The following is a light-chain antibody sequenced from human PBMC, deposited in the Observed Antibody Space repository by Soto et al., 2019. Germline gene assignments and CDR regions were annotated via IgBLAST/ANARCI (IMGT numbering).Light chain of an antibody. V-gene: IGKV3-20*01. J-gene: IGKJ1*01. Sequence: PGERVTLSCRASQSVCSRCLAWYQQKPGQSPRLLIYGASSRATGIPDRFSGSGSGTDFTLTISRLEPEDFAVYYCQHYGTTPWTFGQGTKVEIK. CDR2: GAS. CDR1: QSVCSRC. CDR3: QHYGTTPWT.